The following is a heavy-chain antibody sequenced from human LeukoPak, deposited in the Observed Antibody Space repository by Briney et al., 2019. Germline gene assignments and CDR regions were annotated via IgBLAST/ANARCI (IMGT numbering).Heavy chain of an antibody. V-gene: IGHV3-21*01. CDR1: GFTFSSYS. D-gene: IGHD2-15*01. CDR3: ARDRTLKGYCSGGSCSYYYYYGMDV. J-gene: IGHJ6*02. Sequence: PGGSLRLSCAASGFTFSSYSMNWVRQAPGKGLEWVSSISSSSSYIYYADSVKGRFTISRDNAKNSLYLQMNSLRAEDTAVYYCARDRTLKGYCSGGSCSYYYYYGMDVWGQGTTVTASS. CDR2: ISSSSSYI.